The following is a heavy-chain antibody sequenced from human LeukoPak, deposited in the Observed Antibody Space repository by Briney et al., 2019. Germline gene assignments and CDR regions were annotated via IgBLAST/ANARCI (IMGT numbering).Heavy chain of an antibody. CDR2: FDPEDGET. J-gene: IGHJ4*02. V-gene: IGHV1-24*01. D-gene: IGHD3-10*01. Sequence: ASVKVSCKASGYTFTSYYMHWVRQAPGKGLEWMGGFDPEDGETIYAQKFQGRVTMTEDTSTDTAYMELSSLRSEDTAVYYCATGASGYYFDYWGQGTLVTVSS. CDR3: ATGASGYYFDY. CDR1: GYTFTSYY.